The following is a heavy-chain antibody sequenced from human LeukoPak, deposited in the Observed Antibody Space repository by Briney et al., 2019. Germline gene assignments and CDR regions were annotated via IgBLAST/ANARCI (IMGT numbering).Heavy chain of an antibody. CDR1: GGSFSGYY. D-gene: IGHD5-18*01. CDR2: INHSGST. J-gene: IGHJ3*02. V-gene: IGHV4-34*01. CDR3: ARSGYSYGADAFDI. Sequence: SETLSLTCAVYGGSFSGYYWSWIRQPPGKGLEWVGEINHSGSTNYNPSLKSRVTISVDTSKNQFSLKLSSVTAADTAVYYCARSGYSYGADAFDIWGQGTMVTVSS.